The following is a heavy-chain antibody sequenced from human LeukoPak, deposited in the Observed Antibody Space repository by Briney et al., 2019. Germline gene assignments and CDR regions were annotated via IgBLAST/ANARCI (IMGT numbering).Heavy chain of an antibody. D-gene: IGHD2-21*02. J-gene: IGHJ4*02. CDR3: ARAYCGGDCWQRFFDY. CDR2: IIPILGTA. CDR1: GGTFSSYA. Sequence: GAPVKVSCKASGGTFSSYAINWVRQAPGQGLEWMGGIIPILGTANYAQKFQGRVTITADESTSTAYMELSSLRSEDTAIYYCARAYCGGDCWQRFFDYWGQGTLVTVSS. V-gene: IGHV1-69*13.